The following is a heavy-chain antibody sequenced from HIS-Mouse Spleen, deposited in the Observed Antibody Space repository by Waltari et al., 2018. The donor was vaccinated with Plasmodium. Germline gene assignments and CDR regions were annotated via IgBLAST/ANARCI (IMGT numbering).Heavy chain of an antibody. CDR3: ARHKKRGQLVRGYFDY. Sequence: QVTLRESGPALVKPTQTLTLTCTFSGFSLSTSGMCVSWIRQPPGKALEWLARIDWADDKYYSTSLKTRLTISKDTSKNQVVLTMTNMDPVDTATYYCARHKKRGQLVRGYFDYWGQGTLVTVSS. CDR2: IDWADDK. V-gene: IGHV2-70*15. J-gene: IGHJ4*02. CDR1: GFSLSTSGMC. D-gene: IGHD6-6*01.